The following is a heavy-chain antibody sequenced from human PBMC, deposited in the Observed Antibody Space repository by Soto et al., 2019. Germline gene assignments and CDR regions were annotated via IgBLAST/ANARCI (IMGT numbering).Heavy chain of an antibody. Sequence: QVQLVQSGAEVKKPGASVKVSCKASGYTFTSYYMHWVRQAPGQGLEWMGIINPSGGSTSYAQKFQGRVTMTRDTSTSTVYMELSSLRSEDTAVYYCARDYYDSSGYYGGWGYYYYYGMDVWGQGTTVTVSS. D-gene: IGHD3-22*01. CDR3: ARDYYDSSGYYGGWGYYYYYGMDV. CDR2: INPSGGST. CDR1: GYTFTSYY. V-gene: IGHV1-46*01. J-gene: IGHJ6*02.